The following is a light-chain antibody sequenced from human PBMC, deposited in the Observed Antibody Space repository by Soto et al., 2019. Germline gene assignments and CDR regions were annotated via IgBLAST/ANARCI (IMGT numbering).Light chain of an antibody. CDR1: QSINTY. CDR3: QQSYTAPLT. Sequence: DIQMTQSPSSLSASIGDRVTITCRASQSINTYLNWYQQKPGEAPKLLIYAASTLQSGVPSVFSGSGSGTHFTLTISSLQPEDFETYYCQQSYTAPLTFGGGTKVEIK. J-gene: IGKJ4*01. CDR2: AAS. V-gene: IGKV1-39*01.